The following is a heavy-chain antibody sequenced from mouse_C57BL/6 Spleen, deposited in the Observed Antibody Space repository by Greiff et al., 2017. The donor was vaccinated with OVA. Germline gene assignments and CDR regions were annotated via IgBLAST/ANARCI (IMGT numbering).Heavy chain of an antibody. V-gene: IGHV5-6*02. CDR3: ARRSTIVTTLDFGV. CDR1: GFTISSYG. D-gene: IGHD2-5*01. J-gene: IGHJ1*03. Sequence: EVKLVESGADLVKPGGSLKLSCAASGFTISSYGMSWVRQTPDKRLEWVATISSGGSYTYYPDSVQGRVTITRDNAKNTLYLQMSSLKSEDTAMYYCARRSTIVTTLDFGVWGTGTTVTAAS. CDR2: ISSGGSYT.